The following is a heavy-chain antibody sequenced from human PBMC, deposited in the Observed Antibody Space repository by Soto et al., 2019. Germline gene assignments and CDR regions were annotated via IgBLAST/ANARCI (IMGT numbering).Heavy chain of an antibody. CDR3: ARDDGRITIFGVVTPDAFDI. V-gene: IGHV3-33*01. CDR1: GFTFSSYG. CDR2: IWYDGTNK. J-gene: IGHJ3*02. Sequence: GGSLRLSCAASGFTFSSYGMHWVRQAPGKGLEWVAVIWYDGTNKYYADSVKGRFTISRDNSKNTLYLQMNSLRAEDTAVYYGARDDGRITIFGVVTPDAFDIWGQGTMVTVSS. D-gene: IGHD3-3*01.